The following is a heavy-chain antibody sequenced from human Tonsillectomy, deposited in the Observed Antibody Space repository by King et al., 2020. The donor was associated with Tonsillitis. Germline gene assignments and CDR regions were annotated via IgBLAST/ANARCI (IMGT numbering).Heavy chain of an antibody. CDR2: LIPLFGTA. V-gene: IGHV1-69*01. J-gene: IGHJ4*02. CDR1: GGTFSSYA. Sequence: QLVQSGAEVKKPGSSVKVSCKASGGTFSSYAISWVRQAPGQGLEWMGGLIPLFGTANYAQKFRGRITIIADESTRTAYMELSSLRSEDTAVYYCARDYYDSSGYWFDYWGQGILVTVSS. D-gene: IGHD3-22*01. CDR3: ARDYYDSSGYWFDY.